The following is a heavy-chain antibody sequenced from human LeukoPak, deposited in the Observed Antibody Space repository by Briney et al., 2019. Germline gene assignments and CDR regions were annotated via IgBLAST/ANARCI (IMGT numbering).Heavy chain of an antibody. CDR2: IYYSGST. Sequence: SETLSLTCTVSGGSISSYYCSSIRQPPGKGLEWIGYIYYSGSTNYNPSLKSRVTISVDTSKNQFSLKLSSVTAADTAVYYCARDKKGGGDVDYWGQGTLVTVSS. CDR3: ARDKKGGGDVDY. D-gene: IGHD2-21*02. J-gene: IGHJ4*02. V-gene: IGHV4-59*01. CDR1: GGSISSYY.